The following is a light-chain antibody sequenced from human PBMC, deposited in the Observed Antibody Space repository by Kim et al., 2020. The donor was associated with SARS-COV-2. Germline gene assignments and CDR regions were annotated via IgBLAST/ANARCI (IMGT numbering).Light chain of an antibody. CDR2: GAS. J-gene: IGKJ5*01. CDR1: QSISSS. Sequence: SLSPRERAPLSCRASQSISSSFAWYQQKPGQAPRVLIYGASARATGIPARFSGSGSGTEFTLTISNLQSEDFAVYYCQQYAYWRAFGQGTRLEIK. CDR3: QQYAYWRA. V-gene: IGKV3-15*01.